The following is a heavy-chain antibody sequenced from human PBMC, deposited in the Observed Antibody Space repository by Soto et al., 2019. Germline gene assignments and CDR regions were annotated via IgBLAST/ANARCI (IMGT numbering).Heavy chain of an antibody. CDR2: NNHSGST. CDR3: ARDLPVRSFSAAGTIFGVVRRKYGMDV. J-gene: IGHJ6*02. D-gene: IGHD3-3*01. CDR1: GGSFRGYY. V-gene: IGHV4-34*05. Sequence: PSDTLSHTCAVHGGSFRGYYWCWLGQPLGKEMEWIGENNHSGSTNYNPSLKSRATTSIDNSNNQFSPKLSSVTAADTAVYYCARDLPVRSFSAAGTIFGVVRRKYGMDVWGQGTTVT.